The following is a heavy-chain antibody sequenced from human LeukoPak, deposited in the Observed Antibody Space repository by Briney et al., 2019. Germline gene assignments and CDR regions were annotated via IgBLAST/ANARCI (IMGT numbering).Heavy chain of an antibody. CDR3: ARDRQTGVVGATFLDY. V-gene: IGHV1-46*01. CDR2: INPSGGST. D-gene: IGHD1-26*01. Sequence: ASVKVSCKASGYTFTSYYMHWVRQAPGQGLEWMGIINPSGGSTSYAQKFQGRVTMTRDTSTSTVYMELSSLRSEDTAVYYCARDRQTGVVGATFLDYWGQGTLVTVSS. J-gene: IGHJ4*02. CDR1: GYTFTSYY.